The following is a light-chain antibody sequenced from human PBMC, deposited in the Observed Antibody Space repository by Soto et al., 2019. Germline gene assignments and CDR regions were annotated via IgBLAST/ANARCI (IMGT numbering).Light chain of an antibody. V-gene: IGLV2-14*01. CDR2: EAT. Sequence: QSALTQPASVSGSPGQSITISCTGTSSDVGGYNYVSWYQQHPGKAPKLIIYEATHRPSGVSSRFYGSRSGNTASLTISGLQAEDEADYYCKSRTTRNTLVFGGGTKLTVL. J-gene: IGLJ3*02. CDR3: KSRTTRNTLV. CDR1: SSDVGGYNY.